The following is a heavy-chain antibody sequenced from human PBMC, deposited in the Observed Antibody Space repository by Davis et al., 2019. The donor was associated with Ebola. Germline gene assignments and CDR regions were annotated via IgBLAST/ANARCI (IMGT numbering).Heavy chain of an antibody. CDR2: LSPSSGNT. CDR1: GYTFSSYD. V-gene: IGHV1-8*01. Sequence: AASVKVSCKASGYTFSSYDITWVRQATGQGLEWMGWLSPSSGNTDYAQKFQGRVTMTMDTSISTAYMELNSLTSEDTAVYYCARSVYYYDSSGYYYPPFYYYGMDVWGKGTTVTVSS. CDR3: ARSVYYYDSSGYYYPPFYYYGMDV. D-gene: IGHD3-22*01. J-gene: IGHJ6*04.